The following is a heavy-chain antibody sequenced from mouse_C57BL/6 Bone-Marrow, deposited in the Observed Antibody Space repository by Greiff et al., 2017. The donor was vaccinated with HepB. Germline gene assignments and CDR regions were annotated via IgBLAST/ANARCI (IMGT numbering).Heavy chain of an antibody. CDR1: GYTFTDYY. J-gene: IGHJ3*01. D-gene: IGHD2-4*01. Sequence: VQLQQSGPVLVKPGASVKMSCKASGYTFTDYYMNWVKQSHGKSLEWIGVINPYNGGTSYNQKFKGKATLTVDKSSSTAYMELNSLTSEDSAVYYCARGIYYDYDGRNWGQGTLVTVSA. CDR2: INPYNGGT. CDR3: ARGIYYDYDGRN. V-gene: IGHV1-19*01.